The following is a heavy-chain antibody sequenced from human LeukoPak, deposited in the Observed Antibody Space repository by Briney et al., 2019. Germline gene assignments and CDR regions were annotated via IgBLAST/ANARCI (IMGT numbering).Heavy chain of an antibody. CDR2: ISSSSSYI. J-gene: IGHJ3*02. D-gene: IGHD3-22*01. V-gene: IGHV3-21*01. CDR1: GFTFSSYS. Sequence: PGGSLRLSCAASGFTFSSYSMTWVRQAPGKGLEWVSSISSSSSYIYYADSVKGRFTISRDNAKNSLYLQMNSLRAEDTAVYYCARVRLPTDVYYDSSGYYFDAFDIWGQGTMVTVSS. CDR3: ARVRLPTDVYYDSSGYYFDAFDI.